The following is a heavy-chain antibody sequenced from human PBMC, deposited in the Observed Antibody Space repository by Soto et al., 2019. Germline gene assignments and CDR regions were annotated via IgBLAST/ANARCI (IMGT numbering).Heavy chain of an antibody. J-gene: IGHJ4*02. D-gene: IGHD6-13*01. CDR3: ARASAGALYDF. V-gene: IGHV1-18*01. CDR2: ISGYNGYP. Sequence: QVQLVQSGAEVRMPGASVNVSCKTSGYIFTNYGFAWVRQAPGQGLERVAWISGYNGYPKHTQKFQGRVTVTTDTTTRTGYMELRNLRSDDTAVYYCARASAGALYDFWGQGTRVTVSS. CDR1: GYIFTNYG.